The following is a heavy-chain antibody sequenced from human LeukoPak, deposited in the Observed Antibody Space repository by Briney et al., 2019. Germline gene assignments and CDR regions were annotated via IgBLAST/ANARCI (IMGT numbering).Heavy chain of an antibody. Sequence: GGSLRLSCAASGFTFSNYWMHWVRQVPGKGLVWVSHISNDGSTTNYADSVKGRFTISRDNSKNTLYLQMNSLRAEDTAVYYCAKMVVVTAPPGYWGQGTLVTVSS. D-gene: IGHD2-21*02. CDR2: ISNDGSTT. CDR3: AKMVVVTAPPGY. V-gene: IGHV3-74*01. J-gene: IGHJ4*02. CDR1: GFTFSNYW.